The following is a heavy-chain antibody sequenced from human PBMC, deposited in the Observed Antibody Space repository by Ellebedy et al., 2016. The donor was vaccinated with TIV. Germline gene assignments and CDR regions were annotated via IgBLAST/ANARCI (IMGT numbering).Heavy chain of an antibody. J-gene: IGHJ3*01. CDR3: ARYCGTDCYLDKNSFDV. CDR2: ISYTGKT. D-gene: IGHD2-21*02. V-gene: IGHV4-39*01. Sequence: MPSETLSLTCTVSGDSLSSTAYYWGWIRQSPGKGLEWIGSISYTGKTFDNPSLQRRVTMSVDTSKNQFSLNMNSVTAPDTATYYCARYCGTDCYLDKNSFDVWGQGTLVTVSS. CDR1: GDSLSSTAYY.